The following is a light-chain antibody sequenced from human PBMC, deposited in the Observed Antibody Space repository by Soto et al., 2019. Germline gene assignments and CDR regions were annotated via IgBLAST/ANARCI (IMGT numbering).Light chain of an antibody. CDR1: SSDVGAYKY. J-gene: IGLJ3*02. V-gene: IGLV2-8*01. Sequence: QSVLTQPPSASGSPGQSVTISCTGTSSDVGAYKYVSWYQQYPGKAPKLMIYEVTKRPSGVPYRFSGSKSGNTASLTVSGLQAEDEADYYCTSYVGNDIWVFGGGTQLTVL. CDR2: EVT. CDR3: TSYVGNDIWV.